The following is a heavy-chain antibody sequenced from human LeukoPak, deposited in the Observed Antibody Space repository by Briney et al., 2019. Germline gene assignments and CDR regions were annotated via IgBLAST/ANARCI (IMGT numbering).Heavy chain of an antibody. J-gene: IGHJ5*02. CDR1: GFTFSDYY. CDR3: ARDLEQQMVLGRFDP. Sequence: PGGSLRLSCAASGFTFSDYYMNWIRRAPGKGLEWISYISGSGNTIYQADSVKGRFTISRDNAKNSLFLQMNSLRADDTAVYYCARDLEQQMVLGRFDPWGQGTLVIVSS. V-gene: IGHV3-11*01. CDR2: ISGSGNTI. D-gene: IGHD6-13*01.